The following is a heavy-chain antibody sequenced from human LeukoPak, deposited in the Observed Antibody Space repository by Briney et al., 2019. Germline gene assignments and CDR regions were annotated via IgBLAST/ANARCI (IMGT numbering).Heavy chain of an antibody. Sequence: GGSLGLSCAASGFTFDDYGMSWVRQAPGKGLEWVSGINWNGGSTGYADSVKGRFTISRDNSKNTLYLQMNSLRAEDTAVYYCARDKISSGWYRGFDYWGQGTLVTVSS. CDR3: ARDKISSGWYRGFDY. V-gene: IGHV3-20*04. J-gene: IGHJ4*02. CDR2: INWNGGST. D-gene: IGHD6-19*01. CDR1: GFTFDDYG.